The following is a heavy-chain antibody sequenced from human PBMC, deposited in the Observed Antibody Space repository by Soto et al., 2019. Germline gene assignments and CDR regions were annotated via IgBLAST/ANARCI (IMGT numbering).Heavy chain of an antibody. V-gene: IGHV4-30-4*08. CDR3: VRDLAHGYTGNV. D-gene: IGHD5-18*01. J-gene: IGHJ3*01. CDR1: GAVVTSGENY. CDR2: IYGSGVT. Sequence: PSETLSLTCSVSGAVVTSGENYWSWVRQPPGKGLEWLGYIYGSGVTSYTPALKSRVTLSLDRPNNQVSLKLRSVTAEDTAVYFCVRDLAHGYTGNVCGHGKLVS.